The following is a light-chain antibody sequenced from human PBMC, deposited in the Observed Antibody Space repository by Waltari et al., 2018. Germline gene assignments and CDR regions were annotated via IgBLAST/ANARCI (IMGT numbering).Light chain of an antibody. CDR1: QSVSGSY. CDR3: QQDYDLPRT. Sequence: EILMTQSPATLSLSPGERATLSCRTSQSVSGSYLSLYQQKPGQAPRLLIYGASTRATGIPARFSGSGSGTDFTLTISSLQPEDFAVYYCQQDYDLPRTFGQGTKVEIK. V-gene: IGKV3D-7*01. CDR2: GAS. J-gene: IGKJ1*01.